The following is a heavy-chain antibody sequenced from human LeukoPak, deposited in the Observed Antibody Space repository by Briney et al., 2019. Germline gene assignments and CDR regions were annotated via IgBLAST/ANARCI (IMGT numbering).Heavy chain of an antibody. CDR2: ISSTSSYI. D-gene: IGHD6-13*01. CDR3: ARDSWSSSSQGAFDI. V-gene: IGHV3-21*01. CDR1: GFTFSSYT. J-gene: IGHJ3*02. Sequence: PGGSLRLSCAASGFTFSSYTINWVRQAPGKGLEWVSSISSTSSYIYYADSVKGRFTISRDNAKNSLYLQTNSLRAEDTAVYYCARDSWSSSSQGAFDIWGQGTMVTVSS.